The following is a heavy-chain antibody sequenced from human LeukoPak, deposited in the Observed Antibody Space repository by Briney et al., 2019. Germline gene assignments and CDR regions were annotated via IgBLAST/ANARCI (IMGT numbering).Heavy chain of an antibody. CDR3: ARGDSSPWYFDL. CDR1: GGSISSYY. D-gene: IGHD6-13*01. J-gene: IGHJ2*01. V-gene: IGHV4-59*01. CDR2: IYYSGST. Sequence: PSETLSLTCTVSGGSISSYYWSWIRQPPGKGLEWIGYIYYSGSTNYNPTLKSRVTISVDTSKNQFSLKLSSVTAADTAVYYCARGDSSPWYFDLWGRGTLVTVSS.